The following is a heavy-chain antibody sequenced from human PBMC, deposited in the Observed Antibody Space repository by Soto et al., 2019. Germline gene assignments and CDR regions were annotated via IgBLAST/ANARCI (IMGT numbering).Heavy chain of an antibody. D-gene: IGHD2-21*01. CDR1: GFTVSSYG. J-gene: IGHJ4*02. Sequence: QVQMVESGGGVVQPGRSLRLSCAASGFTVSSYGMHWVRQAPGKGLERVAVIWYDGSNKYYADSVKGRFTISRDNSKKTLYLQMNSRRAEDTAVYYCARDDWCGYWGQGTLVTVSS. CDR3: ARDDWCGY. CDR2: IWYDGSNK. V-gene: IGHV3-33*01.